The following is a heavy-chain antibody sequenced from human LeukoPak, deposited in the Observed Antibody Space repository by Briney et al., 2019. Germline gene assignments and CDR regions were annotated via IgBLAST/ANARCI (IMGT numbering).Heavy chain of an antibody. Sequence: SETLSLTCAVYGGPFRGFFWSWIRQPPGKGLEWIGEISYSGTTNSKSSLKSRVTVSIDTSKNQFSLKLTSVTAADTAVYFCARADVNYGSYSGFLDNWGQGSLVTVSS. CDR1: GGPFRGFF. CDR2: ISYSGTT. V-gene: IGHV4-34*01. J-gene: IGHJ4*02. CDR3: ARADVNYGSYSGFLDN. D-gene: IGHD5-12*01.